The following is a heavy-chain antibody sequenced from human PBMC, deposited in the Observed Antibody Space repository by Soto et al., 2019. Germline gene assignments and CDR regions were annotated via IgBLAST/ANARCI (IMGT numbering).Heavy chain of an antibody. CDR3: ARGRGAAADYFDF. Sequence: GGSLRLSCAASGFTFSSYAMSWVRQAPGKGLEWVSYISSSTSHTNYADSVKGRFTISRDNAKNSLFLQMNSLRAEDTAVYYCARGRGAAADYFDFWGQGT. CDR2: ISSSTSHT. CDR1: GFTFSSYA. V-gene: IGHV3-11*05. J-gene: IGHJ4*02. D-gene: IGHD6-13*01.